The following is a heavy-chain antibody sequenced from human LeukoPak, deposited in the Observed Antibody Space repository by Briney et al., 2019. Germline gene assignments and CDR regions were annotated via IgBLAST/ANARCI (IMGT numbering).Heavy chain of an antibody. V-gene: IGHV3-33*01. CDR3: ARDFDPWGSYRGFDP. J-gene: IGHJ5*02. D-gene: IGHD3-16*02. CDR2: IWYDGSNK. CDR1: GFTFSSYG. Sequence: GGSLRLSCAASGFTFSSYGMHWVRQAPGKGLEWVAVIWYDGSNKYYADSVKGRFTISRDNSKNTLHLQMNSLRAEDTAVYYCARDFDPWGSYRGFDPWGQGTLVTVSS.